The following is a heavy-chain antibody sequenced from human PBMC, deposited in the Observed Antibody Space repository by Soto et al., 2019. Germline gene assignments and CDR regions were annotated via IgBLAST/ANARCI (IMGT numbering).Heavy chain of an antibody. Sequence: EVQLVKSRGGLVQPGRSLRLSCAASGFTFDDYAMHWVRHAPGKGLEWVSGISWNSGSIGYADSVKGRFTISRDNAKNSLDLQRNSLRAEDTALYYCAKDIAHTWKYGGNWFDPWGQGTLVTVSS. J-gene: IGHJ5*02. D-gene: IGHD1-7*01. CDR2: ISWNSGSI. CDR1: GFTFDDYA. CDR3: AKDIAHTWKYGGNWFDP. V-gene: IGHV3-9*01.